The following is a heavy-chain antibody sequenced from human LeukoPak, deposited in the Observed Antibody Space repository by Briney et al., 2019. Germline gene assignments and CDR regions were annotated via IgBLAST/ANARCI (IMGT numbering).Heavy chain of an antibody. CDR1: GYTFTGYY. V-gene: IGHV1-2*06. CDR2: IDPNSGCT. Sequence: ASVKVSCKASGYTFTGYYMHWVRQAPAQGLEWMGRIDPNSGCTNYAQKFQGRVTMTRDTSISTAYMELSRLRSDDTAVYYCARTLGYCSSTSCYLFDYWGQGTLVTVSS. J-gene: IGHJ4*02. CDR3: ARTLGYCSSTSCYLFDY. D-gene: IGHD2-2*01.